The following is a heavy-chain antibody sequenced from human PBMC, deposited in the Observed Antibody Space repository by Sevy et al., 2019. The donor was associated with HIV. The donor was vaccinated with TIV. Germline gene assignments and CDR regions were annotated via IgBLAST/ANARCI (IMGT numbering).Heavy chain of an antibody. Sequence: SESLSLTCTVSGGSISSGDYYWSWIRQPPGKGLEWIGYIYYSGSTYYNPSLKSRVTISVDTSKNQFSLKLSSVTAADTAVYYCARHQGSSAYYSESYYFDYWGQGTLVTVSS. D-gene: IGHD3-22*01. CDR1: GGSISSGDYY. J-gene: IGHJ4*02. CDR2: IYYSGST. V-gene: IGHV4-30-4*01. CDR3: ARHQGSSAYYSESYYFDY.